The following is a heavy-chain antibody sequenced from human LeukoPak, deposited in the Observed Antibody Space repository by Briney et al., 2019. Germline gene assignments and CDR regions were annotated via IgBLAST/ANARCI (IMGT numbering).Heavy chain of an antibody. V-gene: IGHV3-7*01. D-gene: IGHD3-9*01. CDR2: IKQDGGEK. CDR3: ARWVDYDILTGYYLVINAFDI. J-gene: IGHJ3*02. Sequence: AGSLTLYSAASGFTFSSYWMSWLRQAPGKGREWVANIKQDGGEKYYVDSLKGGFTISRDNAKNSLYLQMNSLRDEETAVYYCARWVDYDILTGYYLVINAFDIWGQGTMVSVSS. CDR1: GFTFSSYW.